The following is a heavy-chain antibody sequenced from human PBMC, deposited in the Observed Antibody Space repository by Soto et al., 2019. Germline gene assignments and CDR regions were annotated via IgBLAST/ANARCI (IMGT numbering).Heavy chain of an antibody. J-gene: IGHJ6*02. V-gene: IGHV3-33*01. D-gene: IGHD6-25*01. Sequence: GGSLTLSCAASGFTFRSYGMHRVRQAPGKGLEWVAVIWYDGSNKYYADSVKGRFTIARDNSKNTLYLQMNSLRAEDTAVYYCARDPSSAYYYYGMDVWGQGTTVTVSS. CDR2: IWYDGSNK. CDR3: ARDPSSAYYYYGMDV. CDR1: GFTFRSYG.